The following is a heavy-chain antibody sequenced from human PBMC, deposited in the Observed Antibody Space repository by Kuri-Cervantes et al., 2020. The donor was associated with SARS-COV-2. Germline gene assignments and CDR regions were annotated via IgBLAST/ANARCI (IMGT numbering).Heavy chain of an antibody. J-gene: IGHJ6*02. CDR1: GGSFSSYY. CDR2: IYTSGGT. D-gene: IGHD3-10*01. Sequence: SETLSLTCAVYGGSFSSYYWRWIRQPAGKGLEWMGRIYTSGGTNYNPSLKSRVTMSVDTSKDQFSLKLSSVTAADKAVYYCARSGSGTNYGMDVWGQGTTVTVSS. CDR3: ARSGSGTNYGMDV. V-gene: IGHV4-59*10.